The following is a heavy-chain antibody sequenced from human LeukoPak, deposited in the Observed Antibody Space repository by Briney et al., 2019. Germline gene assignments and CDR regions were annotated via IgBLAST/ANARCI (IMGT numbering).Heavy chain of an antibody. CDR2: INPNSGGT. CDR1: GYSFTDYY. CDR3: ARDIVMVTYWFDP. J-gene: IGHJ5*02. D-gene: IGHD5-18*01. Sequence: ASVKVSCKASGYSFTDYYIHWVRQAPGQGLEWMGWINPNSGGTNYIQKFQGRVTMTRDTSISTAYMELSRLRSDDTAVYYCARDIVMVTYWFDPWGQGTLVTVSS. V-gene: IGHV1-2*02.